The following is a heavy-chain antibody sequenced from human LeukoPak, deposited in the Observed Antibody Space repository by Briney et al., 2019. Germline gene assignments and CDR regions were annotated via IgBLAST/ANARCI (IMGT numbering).Heavy chain of an antibody. Sequence: GGSLRLSCAAPGFTFSDYYTSWIRQAPGKGLEWVSYISSSSTYTNYADSVKGRFTVSRDNAKNSLYLQMNSLRAEDTAVYYCARVGYDRGGYYYAFDYWGQGTLVTVSS. D-gene: IGHD3-22*01. CDR1: GFTFSDYY. V-gene: IGHV3-11*06. J-gene: IGHJ4*02. CDR2: ISSSSTYT. CDR3: ARVGYDRGGYYYAFDY.